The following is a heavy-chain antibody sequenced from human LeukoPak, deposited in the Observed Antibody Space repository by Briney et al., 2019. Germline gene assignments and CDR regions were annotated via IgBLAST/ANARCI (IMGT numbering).Heavy chain of an antibody. J-gene: IGHJ4*02. Sequence: AAPVKVSCKVSGYTLTELSMHWVRQAPGKGLEWMGGFDPEEGETIYAQKYQGRVTMTEDTSTDRAYMELSSLRSEDTAVYYCATPETYYYDSSGEYYFDYWGQGTLVTVSS. CDR3: ATPETYYYDSSGEYYFDY. V-gene: IGHV1-24*01. D-gene: IGHD3-22*01. CDR2: FDPEEGET. CDR1: GYTLTELS.